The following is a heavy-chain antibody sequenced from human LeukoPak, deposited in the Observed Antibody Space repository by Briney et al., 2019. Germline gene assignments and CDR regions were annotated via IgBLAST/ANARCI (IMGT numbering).Heavy chain of an antibody. J-gene: IGHJ5*02. V-gene: IGHV3-48*04. CDR1: GFSFSSYA. Sequence: GGSLRLSCVASGFSFSSYAMSWVPQAPGKGLEWVSYISSSGSTIYYADSVKGRFTISRDNAKNSLYLQMNSLRAEDTAVYYCARCGYSYGIDPWGQGTLVTVSS. D-gene: IGHD5-18*01. CDR2: ISSSGSTI. CDR3: ARCGYSYGIDP.